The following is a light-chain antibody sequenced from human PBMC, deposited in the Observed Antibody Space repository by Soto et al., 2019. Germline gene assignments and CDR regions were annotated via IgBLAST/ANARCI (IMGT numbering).Light chain of an antibody. CDR1: QSISSY. J-gene: IGKJ4*01. CDR3: QQSHSTPLT. Sequence: DVQMTQSPSSLSASVGDRVNITCRASQSISSYLTWYQQKPGKARKALISGASSLQSGVPIRFSGSGSGTDFTLTISSLQSEDFASYYCQQSHSTPLTFGGGTKVEIK. V-gene: IGKV1-39*01. CDR2: GAS.